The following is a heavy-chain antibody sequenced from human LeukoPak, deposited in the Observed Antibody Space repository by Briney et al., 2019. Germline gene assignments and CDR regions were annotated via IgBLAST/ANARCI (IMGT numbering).Heavy chain of an antibody. CDR3: TRKGSQWDFLVDY. Sequence: TGGSLRLSCAASGFTFSSYEMNWVRQAPGKGLEWVSYISSSGSTKSYADSVKGRFTISRDNSENPLYLQMDSLTAEDTAVYYCTRKGSQWDFLVDYWGQGTRVAVSP. CDR1: GFTFSSYE. V-gene: IGHV3-48*03. D-gene: IGHD2/OR15-2a*01. J-gene: IGHJ4*02. CDR2: ISSSGSTK.